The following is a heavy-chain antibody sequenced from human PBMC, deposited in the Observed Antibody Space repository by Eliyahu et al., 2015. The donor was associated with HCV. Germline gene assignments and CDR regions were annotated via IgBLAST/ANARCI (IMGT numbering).Heavy chain of an antibody. CDR2: IKQDGSEK. D-gene: IGHD2-15*01. J-gene: IGHJ6*02. Sequence: YWMSWVRQAPGKGLEWVANIKQDGSEKYYVDSVKGRFTISRDNAKNSLYLQMNSLRAEDTAVYYCASSRGYCSGGSCYAYGMDVWGQGTTVTVSS. V-gene: IGHV3-7*01. CDR3: ASSRGYCSGGSCYAYGMDV. CDR1: YW.